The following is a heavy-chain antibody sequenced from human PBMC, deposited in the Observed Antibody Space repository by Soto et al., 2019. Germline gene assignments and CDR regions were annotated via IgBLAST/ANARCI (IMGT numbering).Heavy chain of an antibody. CDR3: ARDSLTYYYGSGSSNMDV. J-gene: IGHJ6*02. D-gene: IGHD3-10*01. Sequence: SVKVSCKASGCTFSSYAISWVRQAPGQGLEWMGGIIPIFGTANYAQKFQGRVTITADESTSTAYMELSSLRSEDTAVYYCARDSLTYYYGSGSSNMDVWGQGTTVTVSS. CDR2: IIPIFGTA. V-gene: IGHV1-69*13. CDR1: GCTFSSYA.